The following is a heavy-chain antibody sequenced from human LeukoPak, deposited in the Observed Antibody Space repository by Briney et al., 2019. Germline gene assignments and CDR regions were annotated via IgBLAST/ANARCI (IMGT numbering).Heavy chain of an antibody. D-gene: IGHD3-22*01. Sequence: SEILSLTCTVSSASISSGDYYWSWIRQYPGKGLEWIGYIYYTGNTYYNPSLKSRVTITVDTTRNQFSLKLSSVTAADTAVYYCARDSGGYQYWGQGTLVTVSS. J-gene: IGHJ4*02. CDR2: IYYTGNT. CDR3: ARDSGGYQY. CDR1: SASISSGDYY. V-gene: IGHV4-31*03.